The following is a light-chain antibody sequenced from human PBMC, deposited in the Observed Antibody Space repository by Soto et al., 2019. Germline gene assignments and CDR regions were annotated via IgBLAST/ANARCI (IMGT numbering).Light chain of an antibody. CDR2: RNN. Sequence: QSVLTQPPSASGTPGQRVTISCSGSSSNIGSNTVNWYQQLPAPAPKLLIYRNNKRPSWVPDRFSVSNSGISASLDISGLQSEDEADYYCAAWYDSLNGLYVVGSGTKLTVL. V-gene: IGLV1-44*01. J-gene: IGLJ1*01. CDR1: SSNIGSNT. CDR3: AAWYDSLNGLYV.